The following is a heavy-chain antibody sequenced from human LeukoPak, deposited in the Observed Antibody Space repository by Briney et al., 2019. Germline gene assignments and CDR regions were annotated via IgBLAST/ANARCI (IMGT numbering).Heavy chain of an antibody. CDR3: LRDEGDVTRPSSERFDY. V-gene: IGHV4-61*01. CDR2: IHYSGTT. D-gene: IGHD4-17*01. Sequence: SETLSLTCGVSGASVSDGNYYWSWIRQPPGKGLEWIGYIHYSGTTNYNPSLESRVAISVDTSNNQFSLRLSSVTAADTAVYYCLRDEGDVTRPSSERFDYWGQGILVTVSS. J-gene: IGHJ4*02. CDR1: GASVSDGNYY.